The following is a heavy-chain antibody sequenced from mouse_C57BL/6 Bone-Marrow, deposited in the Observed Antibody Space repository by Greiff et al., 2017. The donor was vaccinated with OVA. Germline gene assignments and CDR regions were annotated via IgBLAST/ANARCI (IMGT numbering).Heavy chain of an antibody. V-gene: IGHV1-81*01. Sequence: LPLQPSGAELSRPGPSVQLSCTASFSTFPSYCLCWLKQSPGPVLSWIGEIYPRSGNTYYNEKFKGKATLTADKSSSTAYMELRSLTSEDSAVYFCARSRNYYGSSSWFAYWGQGTLVTVSA. CDR3: ARSRNYYGSSSWFAY. CDR1: FSTFPSYC. J-gene: IGHJ3*01. CDR2: IYPRSGNT. D-gene: IGHD1-1*01.